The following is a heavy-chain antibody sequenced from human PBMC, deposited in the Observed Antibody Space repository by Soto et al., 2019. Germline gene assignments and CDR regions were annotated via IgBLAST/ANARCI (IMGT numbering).Heavy chain of an antibody. Sequence: QVQLVQSGAEVKKPGASVKVSCKASGYTFTSYYMHWVRQAPGQGLEWMGIINPSGGSTSYAQKFQGRVTMTRDTSTSTVYMELSSLRSEDTAVYYCARDLGGGSGSYYPVHYGMDVWGQGTTVTVSS. CDR2: INPSGGST. CDR3: ARDLGGGSGSYYPVHYGMDV. CDR1: GYTFTSYY. V-gene: IGHV1-46*01. D-gene: IGHD3-10*01. J-gene: IGHJ6*02.